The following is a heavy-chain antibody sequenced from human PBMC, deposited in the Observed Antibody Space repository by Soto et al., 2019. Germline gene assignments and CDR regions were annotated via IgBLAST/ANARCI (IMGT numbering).Heavy chain of an antibody. CDR3: ARLDVLATISYSFDF. V-gene: IGHV4-39*01. D-gene: IGHD2-8*02. Sequence: QLQLQESGPGLVKPSETLSLTCSVSDDSINSDKYYWGWIRQLLGKGLEWIGSIYYRGNAYYNPSLQTRVTISLDKSRSQFSLKLNSVPAADSAVYFCARLDVLATISYSFDFLGPLALVTVSS. J-gene: IGHJ4*02. CDR1: DDSINSDKYY. CDR2: IYYRGNA.